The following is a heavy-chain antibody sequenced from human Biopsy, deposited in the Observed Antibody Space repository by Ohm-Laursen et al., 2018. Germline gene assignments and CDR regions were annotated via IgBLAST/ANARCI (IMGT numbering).Heavy chain of an antibody. CDR1: GFSFSDYG. J-gene: IGHJ6*02. Sequence: SLRLSCAASGFSFSDYGMHWVRQAPGRGLEREAVIWYDGTNKYYAESVEGRFTISRDNSKNMVYLQMGSLTVEDTAVYYCAKVHDSGYYYYSMDVWGQGTTVTVSS. D-gene: IGHD3-16*01. V-gene: IGHV3-33*06. CDR3: AKVHDSGYYYYSMDV. CDR2: IWYDGTNK.